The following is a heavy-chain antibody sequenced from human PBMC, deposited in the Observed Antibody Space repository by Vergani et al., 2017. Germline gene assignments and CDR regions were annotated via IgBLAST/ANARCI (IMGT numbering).Heavy chain of an antibody. CDR1: GFTFSSYG. Sequence: QVQLVESGGGVVQPGRSLRLSCAASGFTFSSYGMHWVRQAPGKGLEWVAVIWYDGSNKYYADSVKGGFNISRDNSKNTLYLQMNSRRAEDTAVYYCARDTNLLHYYGDYDSQVRLSGMDVWGQGTTVTVSS. CDR3: ARDTNLLHYYGDYDSQVRLSGMDV. D-gene: IGHD4-17*01. CDR2: IWYDGSNK. J-gene: IGHJ6*02. V-gene: IGHV3-33*01.